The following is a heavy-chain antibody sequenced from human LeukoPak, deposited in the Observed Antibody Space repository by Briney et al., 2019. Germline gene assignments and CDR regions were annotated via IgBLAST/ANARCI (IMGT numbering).Heavy chain of an antibody. Sequence: ASVKVSCKASGYTFTGYYMHWVRQAPGQGLEWMGWINPNSGGTNYAQKFQGRVTMTRDTSISTAYMELSRLRSDDTAVYYCARDNSAAAGVYYFGYWGQGTLVTVSS. V-gene: IGHV1-2*02. CDR3: ARDNSAAAGVYYFGY. CDR2: INPNSGGT. J-gene: IGHJ4*02. D-gene: IGHD6-13*01. CDR1: GYTFTGYY.